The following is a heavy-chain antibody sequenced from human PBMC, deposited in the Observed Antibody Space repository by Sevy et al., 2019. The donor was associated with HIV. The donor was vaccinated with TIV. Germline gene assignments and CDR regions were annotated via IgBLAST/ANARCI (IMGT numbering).Heavy chain of an antibody. V-gene: IGHV3-23*01. D-gene: IGHD6-13*01. J-gene: IGHJ4*02. CDR3: AKGRQLVSGRFGTYFDS. Sequence: GGSLRLSCVAPGFTFSRFGMTWVRQVPGKGLEWVSTVSGVVIPHTTQTTYYADSVKGRFTISRDNSKDSLFLQMNSLRADDTAVYFCAKGRQLVSGRFGTYFDSWGQGILVTVSS. CDR1: GFTFSRFG. CDR2: VSGVVIPHTTQTT.